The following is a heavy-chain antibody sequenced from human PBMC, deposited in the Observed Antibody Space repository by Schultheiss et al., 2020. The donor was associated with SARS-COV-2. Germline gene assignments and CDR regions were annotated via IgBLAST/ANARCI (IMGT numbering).Heavy chain of an antibody. CDR3: GRDGGYGSGSYYFDY. CDR1: GGSISSYY. V-gene: IGHV4-59*12. Sequence: SETLSLTCTVSGGSISSYYWSWIRQPPGKGLEWIGYIYYSGSTNYNPSLKSRVTISVDTSKNQFSLKLSSVTAADTAVYYCGRDGGYGSGSYYFDYWGQGTLVTVSS. CDR2: IYYSGST. D-gene: IGHD6-25*01. J-gene: IGHJ4*02.